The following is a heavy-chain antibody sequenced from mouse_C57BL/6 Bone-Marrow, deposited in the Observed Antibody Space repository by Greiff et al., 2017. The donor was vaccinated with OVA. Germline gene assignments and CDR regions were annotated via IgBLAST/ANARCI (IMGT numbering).Heavy chain of an antibody. CDR1: GYTFTDYY. CDR3: ARSDYYGYDPFFAY. CDR2: INPNNGGT. D-gene: IGHD2-2*01. J-gene: IGHJ3*01. Sequence: VQLKESGPELVKPGASVKISCKASGYTFTDYYMNWVKQSHGKSLEWIGDINPNNGGTSYNQKFKGKATLTVDKSSSTAYMELRSLTSEDSAVYYCARSDYYGYDPFFAYWGQGTLVTVSA. V-gene: IGHV1-26*01.